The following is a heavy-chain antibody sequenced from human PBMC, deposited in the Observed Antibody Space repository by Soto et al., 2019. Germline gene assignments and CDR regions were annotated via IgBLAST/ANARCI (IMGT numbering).Heavy chain of an antibody. Sequence: GASVKVSCKASGYTFTSYAMHWVRQAPGQRLEWMGWINAGNGNTKHSQKLQGRVTITTDTSASTAYMELSSLRSEDTAVYYCARDVAAADYWGQGILVTVSS. CDR3: ARDVAAADY. CDR2: INAGNGNT. D-gene: IGHD6-13*01. J-gene: IGHJ4*02. CDR1: GYTFTSYA. V-gene: IGHV1-3*01.